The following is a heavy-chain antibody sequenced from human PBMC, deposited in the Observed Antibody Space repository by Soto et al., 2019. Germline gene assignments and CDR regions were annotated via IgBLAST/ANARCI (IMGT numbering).Heavy chain of an antibody. Sequence: EVQLVESGGGLVQPGESLRLSCAVSGFTFSNYWMSWVRQAPGKGLEWVANINEDGSEKYSVDSVKGRFTISRDNANNSLYLQMNSLRAEETAVYYCARDRNVSYWGQGTLVTVSS. CDR2: INEDGSEK. CDR3: ARDRNVSY. D-gene: IGHD2-8*01. J-gene: IGHJ4*02. V-gene: IGHV3-7*01. CDR1: GFTFSNYW.